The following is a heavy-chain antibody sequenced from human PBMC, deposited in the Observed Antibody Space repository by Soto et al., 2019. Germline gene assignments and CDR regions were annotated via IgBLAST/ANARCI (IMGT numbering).Heavy chain of an antibody. D-gene: IGHD3-10*01. CDR2: INHSGST. Sequence: SETLSLTCAVYGGSFSGYYWSWIRQPPGKGLEWIGEINHSGSTNYNPSLKSRVTISVDTSKNQFSLKLSSVTAADTAVYYCARISRRAYYYGSGSQFNWFDPWGQGTLVTSPQ. CDR3: ARISRRAYYYGSGSQFNWFDP. V-gene: IGHV4-34*01. J-gene: IGHJ5*02. CDR1: GGSFSGYY.